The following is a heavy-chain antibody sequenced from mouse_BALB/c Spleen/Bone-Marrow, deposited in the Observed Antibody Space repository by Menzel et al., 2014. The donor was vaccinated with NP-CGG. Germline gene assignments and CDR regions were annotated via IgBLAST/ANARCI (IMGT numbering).Heavy chain of an antibody. D-gene: IGHD1-1*01. Sequence: EVQVVESGGGLVRPGGSLKLSCAAPGFTFSSYTMSWVRQTPEKRLEWVAYISNGGGSTYYPDTVKGRFTISRDNAKNTLYLQMSSLKSEDTAMYYCARHGYYGSRAMDYWGQGTSVTVSS. V-gene: IGHV5-12-2*01. CDR2: ISNGGGST. CDR3: ARHGYYGSRAMDY. CDR1: GFTFSSYT. J-gene: IGHJ4*01.